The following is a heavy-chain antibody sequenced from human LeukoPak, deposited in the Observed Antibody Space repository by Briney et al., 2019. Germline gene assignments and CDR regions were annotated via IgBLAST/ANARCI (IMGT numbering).Heavy chain of an antibody. CDR1: GGSINNGGYY. J-gene: IGHJ3*02. D-gene: IGHD2-2*01. CDR3: ARDPAAPPEYAFDI. CDR2: IYYSGST. V-gene: IGHV4-61*08. Sequence: PSETLSLTCTVSGGSINNGGYYWSWIRGHPGKGLEWIGYIYYSGSTNYNPSLKSRVTISVDTSKNQFSLKLSSVTAADTAVYYCARDPAAPPEYAFDIWGQGTMITVSS.